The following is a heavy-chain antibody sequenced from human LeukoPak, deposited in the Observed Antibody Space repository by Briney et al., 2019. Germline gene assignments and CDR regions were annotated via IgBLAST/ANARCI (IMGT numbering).Heavy chain of an antibody. V-gene: IGHV3-64D*09. CDR3: VKGHLVWELGDYFDY. CDR1: GFAFSSYA. CDR2: ISKDGGTQ. D-gene: IGHD1-26*01. J-gene: IGHJ4*02. Sequence: GGSLRLSCSASGFAFSSYAMYWVRQAPGKGLEYVSAISKDGGTQYPADSVKGRITISRDNSKDTLYLQMSSLRAEDTAVYYCVKGHLVWELGDYFDYWGQGTLVTVSS.